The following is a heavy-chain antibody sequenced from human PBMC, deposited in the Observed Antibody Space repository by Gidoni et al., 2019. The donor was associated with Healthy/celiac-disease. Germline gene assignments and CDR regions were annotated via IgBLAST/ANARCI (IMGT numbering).Heavy chain of an antibody. CDR2: ISWNSGSI. D-gene: IGHD5-12*01. J-gene: IGHJ4*02. Sequence: EVQLVESGGGLVQPGWSLRLSCAASGFTFDDYSMHWVRQAPGKGLGWVSCISWNSGSIGDADSVKGRFTISRDNAKNSLYLQMNSLRAEDTALYYCAKPQRRWLQLNYFDYWGQGTLVTVSS. CDR3: AKPQRRWLQLNYFDY. V-gene: IGHV3-9*01. CDR1: GFTFDDYS.